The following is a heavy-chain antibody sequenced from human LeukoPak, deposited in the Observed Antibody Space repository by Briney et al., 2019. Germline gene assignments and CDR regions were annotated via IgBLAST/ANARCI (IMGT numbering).Heavy chain of an antibody. CDR3: AGHPNWERLRNAFDI. V-gene: IGHV4-31*03. J-gene: IGHJ3*02. CDR1: GGSISSGGYY. D-gene: IGHD4-17*01. Sequence: SQTLSLTCTVSGGSISSGGYYWSWIRQHPGKGLEWIGYIYYSGSTYYNPSLKSRVTISVDTSKNQFSLKLSSVTAADTAVYYCAGHPNWERLRNAFDIWGQGTMVTVSS. CDR2: IYYSGST.